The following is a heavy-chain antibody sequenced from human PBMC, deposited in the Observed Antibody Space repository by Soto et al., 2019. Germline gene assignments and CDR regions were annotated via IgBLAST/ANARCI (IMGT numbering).Heavy chain of an antibody. J-gene: IGHJ6*02. CDR2: ISAYNGNT. CDR3: ARSGRPWSGSGSNNYGMDV. CDR1: GYTFTSYG. D-gene: IGHD3-3*01. V-gene: IGHV1-18*04. Sequence: ASVKVSCKASGYTFTSYGISWVRQAPGQGLEWMGWISAYNGNTNYAQKLQGRVTMTTDTSTSTAYMELRSLRSDDTAVYYCARSGRPWSGSGSNNYGMDVWGQGTTVTVSS.